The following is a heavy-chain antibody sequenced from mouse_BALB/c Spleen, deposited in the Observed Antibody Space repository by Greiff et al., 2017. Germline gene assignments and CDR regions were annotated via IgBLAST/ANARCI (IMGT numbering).Heavy chain of an antibody. Sequence: QVQLQQSGPGLVQPSQSLSITCTVSGFSLTSYGVHWVRQSPGKGLEWLGVIWSGGSTDYNAAFISRLSISKDNSKGQVFFKMNSLQANDTALYYCASPYGYSGAWFAYWGQGTLVTVSA. CDR1: GFSLTSYG. J-gene: IGHJ3*01. CDR2: IWSGGST. CDR3: ASPYGYSGAWFAY. V-gene: IGHV2-2*02. D-gene: IGHD2-2*01.